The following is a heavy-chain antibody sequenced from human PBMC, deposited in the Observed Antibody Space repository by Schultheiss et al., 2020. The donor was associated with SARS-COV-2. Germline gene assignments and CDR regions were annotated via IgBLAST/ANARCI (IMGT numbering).Heavy chain of an antibody. Sequence: GGSLRLSCAASRINFSSYGMHWVRQAPGKGLEWVAVLWYDGSNKYYADSVKGRFTISRDNSKNTLYLQMNSLREEDTAVYYCARDKLEKYYDILTGYYTPWDYYGMDVWGQGTTVTVSS. J-gene: IGHJ6*02. CDR3: ARDKLEKYYDILTGYYTPWDYYGMDV. CDR1: RINFSSYG. D-gene: IGHD3-9*01. V-gene: IGHV3-33*01. CDR2: LWYDGSNK.